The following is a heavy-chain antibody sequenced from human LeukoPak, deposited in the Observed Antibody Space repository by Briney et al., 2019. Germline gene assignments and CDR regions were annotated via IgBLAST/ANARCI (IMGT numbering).Heavy chain of an antibody. CDR3: ARSRPYSSPYYFDY. CDR1: GYTFTSYD. Sequence: GASVKVSCKASGYTFTSYDINWVRQATGQGLEWMGWMNPNSGNTGYAQKFQGRVTMTRNTSISTAYMELSSLRSEDTAVYYCARSRPYSSPYYFDYWGQGTLVTASS. V-gene: IGHV1-8*01. J-gene: IGHJ4*02. D-gene: IGHD6-13*01. CDR2: MNPNSGNT.